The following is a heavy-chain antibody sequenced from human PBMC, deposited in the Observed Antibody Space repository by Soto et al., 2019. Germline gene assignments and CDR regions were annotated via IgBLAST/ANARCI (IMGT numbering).Heavy chain of an antibody. D-gene: IGHD4-4*01. Sequence: SLPLSLTCSISGDSVSSNGAAWNRIRKAASRCLEWLGRTYYRSKWYNDYAVSVKSRITINPDTSQNQFSLQLNSVTPEDTAVYYCARDPPDFHSAFDYWGQGTLVTVS. CDR3: ARDPPDFHSAFDY. CDR2: TYYRSKWYN. V-gene: IGHV6-1*01. J-gene: IGHJ4*02. CDR1: GDSVSSNGAA.